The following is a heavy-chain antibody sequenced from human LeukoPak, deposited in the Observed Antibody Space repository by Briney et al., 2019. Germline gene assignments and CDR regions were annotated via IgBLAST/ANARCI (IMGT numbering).Heavy chain of an antibody. Sequence: GGSLRLSCAASGFTFRNHAMNWVRQAPGKGLEWVAVISYDGSTKFYADSVKGRFTFSRDNSKNTLYLQMNSLRAEDTAVYYCARTPGSYSFFFDYWGQGTLVTVSS. CDR2: ISYDGSTK. V-gene: IGHV3-30*04. CDR3: ARTPGSYSFFFDY. D-gene: IGHD1-26*01. CDR1: GFTFRNHA. J-gene: IGHJ4*02.